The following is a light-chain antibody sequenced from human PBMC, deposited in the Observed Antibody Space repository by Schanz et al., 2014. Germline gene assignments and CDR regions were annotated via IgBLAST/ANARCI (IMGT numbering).Light chain of an antibody. J-gene: IGKJ1*01. CDR3: QQYKNWPPWT. CDR2: GAS. CDR1: QSVSSSY. Sequence: EIVLTQSPGTLSLSPGERATLSCRASQSVSSSYLAWYQQKPGQAPRLLIYGASTRATDVPARFSGSGSGTEFTLTISSLQSEDFALYFCQQYKNWPPWTFGQGTKVQV. V-gene: IGKV3-15*01.